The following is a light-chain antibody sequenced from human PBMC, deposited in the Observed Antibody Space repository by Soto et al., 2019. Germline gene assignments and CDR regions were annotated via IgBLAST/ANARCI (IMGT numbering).Light chain of an antibody. CDR2: DAS. CDR3: QQRSGWPLT. V-gene: IGKV3-11*01. J-gene: IGKJ4*01. CDR1: QSVSIY. Sequence: EIVLTQSPATLSLSPGERATLSCRASQSVSIYLAWYQQKPGQAPRLLIYDASNRATGIPARFSGSGSGTDFSLTISSLETEDFAFYYCQQRSGWPLTFGGGTKVDIK.